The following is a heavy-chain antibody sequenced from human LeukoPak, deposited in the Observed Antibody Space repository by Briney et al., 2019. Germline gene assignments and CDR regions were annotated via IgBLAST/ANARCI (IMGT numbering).Heavy chain of an antibody. CDR3: ARTNGYKQSAFDI. V-gene: IGHV4-34*01. CDR1: GGSFSGYY. D-gene: IGHD5-24*01. CDR2: INHSGST. Sequence: SETLSLTCAVYGGSFSGYYWSWIRQPPGKGLEWIGEINHSGSTNYNPSLKSRVTISVDTSKYQFSLKLSSVTAADTAVYYCARTNGYKQSAFDIWGQGTMVTVSS. J-gene: IGHJ3*02.